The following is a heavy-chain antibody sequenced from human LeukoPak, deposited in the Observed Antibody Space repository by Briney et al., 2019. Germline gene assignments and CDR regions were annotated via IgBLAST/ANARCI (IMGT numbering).Heavy chain of an antibody. Sequence: GASVKVSCKASGYTFTSYYMHWVRQAPGQGLEWMGRIIPILGIANYAQKFQGRVTITADKSTSTAYMELSSLRSEDTAVYYCAREGETWIYIAASSSRSPPWGNWFDPWGQGTLVTVSS. CDR3: AREGETWIYIAASSSRSPPWGNWFDP. CDR1: GYTFTSYY. D-gene: IGHD5-12*01. V-gene: IGHV1-69*04. J-gene: IGHJ5*02. CDR2: IIPILGIA.